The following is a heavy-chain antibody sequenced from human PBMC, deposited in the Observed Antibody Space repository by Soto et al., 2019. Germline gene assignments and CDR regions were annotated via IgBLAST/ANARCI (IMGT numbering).Heavy chain of an antibody. CDR2: ISYDGSKK. Sequence: QVHLVESGGGVVQPGRSLRLSGAADGFTFSSDGMFWVRQAPGKGLEWVAVISYDGSKKYYADSVKGRFTISRDNSKNTLYLQMNSLRAEDTAVYYCAKAFSTGWYYFDYWGQGTLVTVSS. V-gene: IGHV3-30*18. CDR1: GFTFSSDG. CDR3: AKAFSTGWYYFDY. D-gene: IGHD6-19*01. J-gene: IGHJ4*02.